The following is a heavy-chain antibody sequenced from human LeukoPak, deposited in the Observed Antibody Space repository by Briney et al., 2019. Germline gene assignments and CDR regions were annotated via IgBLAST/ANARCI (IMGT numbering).Heavy chain of an antibody. V-gene: IGHV7-4-1*02. J-gene: IGHJ4*02. CDR1: GYTFTRYT. CDR2: ISTNTGNP. D-gene: IGHD3-22*01. CDR3: ARALKMYDSSGYWNY. Sequence: ASVKVSCKASGYTFTRYTINWVRQAPGQGLEWMGWISTNTGNPTYAQGFTGRFVFSLDTSVSTAYLQISSLKAEDTAVYYCARALKMYDSSGYWNYWGQGTPVTVSS.